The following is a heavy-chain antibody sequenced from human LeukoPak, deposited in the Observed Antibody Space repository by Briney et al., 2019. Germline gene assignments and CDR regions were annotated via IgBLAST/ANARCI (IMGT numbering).Heavy chain of an antibody. Sequence: SETLSLTCTVSGGSISSYYWSWIRQPPGKGLEWIGYIHYSGSTNYNPSLKSRVTISVDTSKDQFSLKLSSVTAADTAVYYCARHSRGSGSPAWGQGTLVTVSS. CDR2: IHYSGST. V-gene: IGHV4-59*08. J-gene: IGHJ5*02. D-gene: IGHD3-10*01. CDR1: GGSISSYY. CDR3: ARHSRGSGSPA.